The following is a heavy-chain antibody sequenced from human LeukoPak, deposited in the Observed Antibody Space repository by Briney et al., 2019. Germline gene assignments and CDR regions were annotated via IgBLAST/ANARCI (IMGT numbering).Heavy chain of an antibody. Sequence: GSLRLSCAASGITFTNAWMSWIRQPPGKGLEWIGYIYYSGSTNYNPSLKRRVTVSVDTYKNQFSLTLSSVTAADTAIYYCARERRVSGYSSSWYVDYWGQGTLVSVS. V-gene: IGHV4-59*01. CDR3: ARERRVSGYSSSWYVDY. J-gene: IGHJ4*02. CDR2: IYYSGST. CDR1: GITFTNAW. D-gene: IGHD6-13*01.